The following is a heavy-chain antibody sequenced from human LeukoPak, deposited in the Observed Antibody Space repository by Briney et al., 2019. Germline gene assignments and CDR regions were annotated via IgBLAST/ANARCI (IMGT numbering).Heavy chain of an antibody. CDR1: GYSINSNYY. J-gene: IGHJ6*01. CDR3: VRGLYCTNGVCPYY. D-gene: IGHD2-8*01. CDR2: IYHSGST. Sequence: SETLSLTCTVSGYSINSNYYWGWIRQPPGKGLEWIGTIYHSGSTYYNPSLKSRLAISVDTSKNQFSLRLSSVTAADTAIYYCVRGLYCTNGVCPYY. V-gene: IGHV4-38-2*02.